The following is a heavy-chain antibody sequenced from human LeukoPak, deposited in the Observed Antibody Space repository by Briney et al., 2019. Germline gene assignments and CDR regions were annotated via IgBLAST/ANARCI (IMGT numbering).Heavy chain of an antibody. Sequence: GGSLRLSCAASGFTVSSNYMTWVRQAPGKGLEWVSVIYKNAITYYADTVKGRTISRDNAKNSLYLQINSLRAEDTAVYYCARDPYSGRYGDYYYYYMDVWGKGTTVTISS. CDR3: ARDPYSGRYGDYYYYYMDV. J-gene: IGHJ6*03. D-gene: IGHD1-26*01. CDR2: IYKNAIT. CDR1: GFTVSSNY. V-gene: IGHV3-53*01.